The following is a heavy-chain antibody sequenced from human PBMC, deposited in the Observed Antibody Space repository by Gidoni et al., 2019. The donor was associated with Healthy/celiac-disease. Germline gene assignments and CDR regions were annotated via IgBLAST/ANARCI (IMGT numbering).Heavy chain of an antibody. CDR2: ISWNSGSI. CDR1: GFTLDDYA. J-gene: IGHJ4*02. V-gene: IGHV3-9*01. Sequence: EVQLVESGGGLVQPGRSLRLSCAASGFTLDDYAMHWVRQAPGKGLEWVSGISWNSGSIGYADSVKGRFTISRDNAKNSLYLQMNSLRAEDTALYYCAKTAGYSSGWHLDYWGQGTLVTVSS. CDR3: AKTAGYSSGWHLDY. D-gene: IGHD6-19*01.